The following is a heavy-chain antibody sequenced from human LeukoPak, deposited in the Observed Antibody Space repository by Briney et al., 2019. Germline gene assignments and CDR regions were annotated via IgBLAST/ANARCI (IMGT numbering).Heavy chain of an antibody. CDR2: MNHSGSA. D-gene: IGHD3-10*01. J-gene: IGHJ4*02. V-gene: IGHV4-34*01. CDR1: GGSFSGYY. CDR3: AKHYMGSSYNHGLDC. Sequence: PSETLSLTCAVYGGSFSGYYWTWIRQPPGKGLEWIGEMNHSGSANYNPSLKSRVTISVDTSKNQCSLRLSSVTAADTALYYCAKHYMGSSYNHGLDCWGQGTLVTVSS.